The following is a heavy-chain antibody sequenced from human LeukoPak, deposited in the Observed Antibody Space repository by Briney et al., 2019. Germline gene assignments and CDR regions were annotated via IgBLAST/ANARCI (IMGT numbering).Heavy chain of an antibody. CDR1: GFTFSSYA. D-gene: IGHD5-18*01. CDR3: AKDRTQGEDGYSFGFTMVSST. J-gene: IGHJ5*02. V-gene: IGHV3-23*01. CDR2: ISGSDDRT. Sequence: GGSLRLSCAASGFTFSSYAVSWVRQAPGKGLEWVSAISGSDDRTYYADSVKGRFTISRDNSKNTLYLQMNSLRAEDTAVYYCAKDRTQGEDGYSFGFTMVSSTWGQGTLVTVSS.